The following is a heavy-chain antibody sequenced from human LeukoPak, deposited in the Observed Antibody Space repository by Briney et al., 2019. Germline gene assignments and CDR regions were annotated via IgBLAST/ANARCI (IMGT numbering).Heavy chain of an antibody. V-gene: IGHV4-59*12. CDR3: ARARYYDSSGYLRGRAFDI. J-gene: IGHJ3*02. D-gene: IGHD3-22*01. CDR1: GGSISSYY. CDR2: IYYSGST. Sequence: PSETLSLTCTVSGGSISSYYWSWIRQPPGKGLEWIGYIYYSGSTYYNPSLKSRVTISVDRSKNQFSLKLSSVTAADTAVYYCARARYYDSSGYLRGRAFDIWGQGTMVTVSS.